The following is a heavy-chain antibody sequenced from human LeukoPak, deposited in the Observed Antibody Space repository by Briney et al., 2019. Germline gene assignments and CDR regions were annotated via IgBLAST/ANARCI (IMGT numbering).Heavy chain of an antibody. V-gene: IGHV3-48*01. Sequence: PGGSLRLSCAASGFTFSSYGMHWVRQAPGKGLEWVSYISSSSSTIYYADSVKGRFTISRDNAKNSLYLQMNSLRAEDTAVYYCARDWYQSPFDYWGQGTLVTVSS. CDR3: ARDWYQSPFDY. CDR2: ISSSSSTI. CDR1: GFTFSSYG. J-gene: IGHJ4*02. D-gene: IGHD2-2*01.